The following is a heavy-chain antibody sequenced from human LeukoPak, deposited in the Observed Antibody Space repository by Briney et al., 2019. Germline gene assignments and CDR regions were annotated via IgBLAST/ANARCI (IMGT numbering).Heavy chain of an antibody. Sequence: GGSLRLSCAASGFTFSSDAMSWVRQAPGKGLEWVSAISGSGGSTYYADSVKGRFTISRDNSKNTLYLQMNSLRAEDTAVYYCAKDLPFHYYDSSGYFNYWGQGTLVTVSS. V-gene: IGHV3-23*01. CDR1: GFTFSSDA. CDR2: ISGSGGST. J-gene: IGHJ4*02. D-gene: IGHD3-22*01. CDR3: AKDLPFHYYDSSGYFNY.